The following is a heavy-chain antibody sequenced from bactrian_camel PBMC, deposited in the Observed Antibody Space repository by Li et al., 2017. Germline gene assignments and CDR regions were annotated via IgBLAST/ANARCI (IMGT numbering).Heavy chain of an antibody. CDR3: AKGRPRLGLVAADLD. J-gene: IGHJ4*01. CDR1: GSMPSMNC. V-gene: IGHV3S67*01. CDR2: ISSDGCT. Sequence: DVQLVESGGGSVQAGGSLRLSCVASGSMPSMNCLGWVRQAPGNECELVSSISSDGCTYYAASVKGRFAISQVNAENTLYLQLDSLKTEDTATYYCAKGRPRLGLVAADLDRGQGTQVTVS. D-gene: IGHD7*01.